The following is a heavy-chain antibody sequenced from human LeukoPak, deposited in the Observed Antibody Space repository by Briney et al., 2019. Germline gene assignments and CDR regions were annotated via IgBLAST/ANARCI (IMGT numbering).Heavy chain of an antibody. CDR1: GGSIGSYY. J-gene: IGHJ4*02. Sequence: SETLSLTCTVSGGSIGSYYGSWIRQPPGKGLEWIGYIYYSGSTNYNPSLKSRVTISVDTSKNQFSLKLSSVTAADTAVYYCARAPITMVRGVISGFDYWGQGTLVTVSS. CDR3: ARAPITMVRGVISGFDY. D-gene: IGHD3-10*01. CDR2: IYYSGST. V-gene: IGHV4-59*01.